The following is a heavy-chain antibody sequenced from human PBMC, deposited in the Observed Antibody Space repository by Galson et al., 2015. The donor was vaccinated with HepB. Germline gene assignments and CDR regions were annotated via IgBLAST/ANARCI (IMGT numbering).Heavy chain of an antibody. CDR3: ARERGPYYMDV. CDR2: IWYDGSNK. J-gene: IGHJ6*03. V-gene: IGHV3-33*01. Sequence: SLRLSCAASGFTFSSYGMHWVRQAPGKGLEWVAVIWYDGSNKYYADSVKGRFTISRDNSKNTLYLQMNSLRAEDTAVYYCARERGPYYMDVWGKGTTVTVSS. CDR1: GFTFSSYG.